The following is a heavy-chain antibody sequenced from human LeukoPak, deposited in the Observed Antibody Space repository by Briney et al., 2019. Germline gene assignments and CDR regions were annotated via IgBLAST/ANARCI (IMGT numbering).Heavy chain of an antibody. CDR1: GDSISYESYY. D-gene: IGHD3-10*01. J-gene: IGHJ3*02. Sequence: KSSETLSLTCAVSGDSISYESYYWNWIRQAPGRGPVWIGNIYRGRTRLNPSLTSRVAISVDTSKNQFSLKLSSVTAADTAVYYCARGGLRPKIKTSYYGSGSHRFPFGGAFDIWGQGTMVTVSS. CDR3: ARGGLRPKIKTSYYGSGSHRFPFGGAFDI. CDR2: IYRGRT. V-gene: IGHV4-30-2*01.